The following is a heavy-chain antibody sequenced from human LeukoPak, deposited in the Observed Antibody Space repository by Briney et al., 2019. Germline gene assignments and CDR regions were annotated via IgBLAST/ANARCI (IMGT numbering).Heavy chain of an antibody. CDR2: IYYSGST. CDR1: GGSIGRGVYY. V-gene: IGHV4-30-4*01. CDR3: ARAPGYCSGGSCYGGEFDY. J-gene: IGHJ4*02. D-gene: IGHD2-15*01. Sequence: SETLSLTCTVSGGSIGRGVYYWSWIRQPPGKGLEWIGCIYYSGSTYYNPSLKSRVTISVDTSKNQFSLNLNSVTAADTAVYYCARAPGYCSGGSCYGGEFDYWGQGTLVTVSS.